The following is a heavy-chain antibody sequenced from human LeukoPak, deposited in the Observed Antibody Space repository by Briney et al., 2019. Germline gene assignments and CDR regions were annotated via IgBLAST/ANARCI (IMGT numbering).Heavy chain of an antibody. CDR2: IYYSGSI. V-gene: IGHV4-59*01. CDR1: GGALTGYY. D-gene: IGHD4-17*01. Sequence: SETLSLTCTVSGGALTGYYWSWIRQPPGKGLEWIGYIYYSGSINYNPSLKSRVTMSVDTSKKQFSLKLSSVTAADTAVYYCARGRPPHDYGTLFDYWGQGTLVTVSS. J-gene: IGHJ4*02. CDR3: ARGRPPHDYGTLFDY.